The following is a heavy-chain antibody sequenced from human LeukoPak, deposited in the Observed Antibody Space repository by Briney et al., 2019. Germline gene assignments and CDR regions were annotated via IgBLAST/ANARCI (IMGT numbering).Heavy chain of an antibody. V-gene: IGHV4-59*12. CDR1: GGSISSYY. CDR3: ARENYYDSSGYDP. D-gene: IGHD3-22*01. J-gene: IGHJ5*02. Sequence: SETLSLTCTVSGGSISSYYWSWIRQPPGKGLEWIGYIYYSGSTNYNPSLKSRVTISVDTSKNQFSLKLSSVTAAGTAVYYCARENYYDSSGYDPWGQGTLVTVSS. CDR2: IYYSGST.